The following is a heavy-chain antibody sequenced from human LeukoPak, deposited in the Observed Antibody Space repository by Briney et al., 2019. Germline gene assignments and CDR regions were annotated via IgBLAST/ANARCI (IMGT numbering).Heavy chain of an antibody. CDR1: GGSISSGDYY. J-gene: IGHJ5*02. CDR2: IYYSGST. CDR3: ARDSLLTRTFDP. D-gene: IGHD3-16*01. Sequence: SETLSLTCTVSGGSISSGDYYWSWIRQPPGKGLEWIGYIYYSGSTYYNPSLKSRVTISVDTSKNQFSLKLSSVTAADTAVYYCARDSLLTRTFDPWGQGTLVTVSS. V-gene: IGHV4-30-4*01.